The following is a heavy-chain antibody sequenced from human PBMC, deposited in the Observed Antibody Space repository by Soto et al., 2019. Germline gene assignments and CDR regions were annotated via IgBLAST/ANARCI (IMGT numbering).Heavy chain of an antibody. CDR1: GLTFSSYW. CDR3: ARHPAGTTSNSDYGMDV. CDR2: IKVDGGEK. J-gene: IGHJ6*02. Sequence: EVQLVESGGGLVQPGGSLRLSCAASGLTFSSYWMSWVRQAPGKGLEWVANIKVDGGEKYYVDSVRGRFTISRDNAKNSLYRQMNSLRAEDTAVYDCARHPAGTTSNSDYGMDVWGQGTSVTVSS. D-gene: IGHD1-1*01. V-gene: IGHV3-7*01.